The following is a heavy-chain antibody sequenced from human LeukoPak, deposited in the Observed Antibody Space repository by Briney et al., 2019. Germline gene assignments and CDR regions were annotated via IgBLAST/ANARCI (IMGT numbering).Heavy chain of an antibody. CDR3: ARLSGIAVFY. CDR1: GFTLSSYW. Sequence: GGSLRLSCAASGFTLSSYWMHWVRQAPEKGLVWVSRINSDGSSTSYADSVKGRFTISRDNAKNTLYLQMNSLRAEDTAVYYCARLSGIAVFYWGQGTLVTVSS. J-gene: IGHJ4*02. D-gene: IGHD6-19*01. V-gene: IGHV3-74*01. CDR2: INSDGSST.